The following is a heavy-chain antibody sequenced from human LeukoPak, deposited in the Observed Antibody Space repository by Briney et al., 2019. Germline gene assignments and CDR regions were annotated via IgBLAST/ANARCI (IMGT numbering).Heavy chain of an antibody. CDR2: IYPGDSDT. CDR1: GYSFTSYW. J-gene: IGHJ4*02. D-gene: IGHD6-19*01. CDR3: ARHVYSSGWSDY. V-gene: IGHV5-51*01. Sequence: TGGSLRLSCKGSGYSFTSYWIGWVRQMPGKGLEWMRIIYPGDSDTRYSPSFQGQVTISADKSISTAYLQWSSLKASDTAMYYCARHVYSSGWSDYWGQGTLVTVSS.